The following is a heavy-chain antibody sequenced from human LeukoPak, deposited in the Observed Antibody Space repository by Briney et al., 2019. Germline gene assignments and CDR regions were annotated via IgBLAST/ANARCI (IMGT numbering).Heavy chain of an antibody. Sequence: SETLSLTCVVSGGSITSSNWWSWVRQPPGKGLEWIGEIYHSGSTNYNPSLKSRVTISVDKSKNQFSLKLSSVTPEDTAVYYCVWGFYYTGMDVWGQGTTVTVSS. V-gene: IGHV4-4*02. CDR2: IYHSGST. J-gene: IGHJ6*02. CDR3: VWGFYYTGMDV. CDR1: GGSITSSNW. D-gene: IGHD3-16*01.